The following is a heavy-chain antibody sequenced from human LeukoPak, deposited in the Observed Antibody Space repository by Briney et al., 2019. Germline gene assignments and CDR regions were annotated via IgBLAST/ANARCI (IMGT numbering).Heavy chain of an antibody. V-gene: IGHV3-48*03. CDR1: GFTFSSYE. Sequence: GGSLRLSCAASGFTFSSYEMNWVRPAPGKGLEWVSYISRGGSTVYYADSVKGRFTISRDNAKNSLYLQMNSLRDEDTAVYYCARNYGDLDYWGQGTLVTVSS. J-gene: IGHJ4*02. D-gene: IGHD4-17*01. CDR3: ARNYGDLDY. CDR2: ISRGGSTV.